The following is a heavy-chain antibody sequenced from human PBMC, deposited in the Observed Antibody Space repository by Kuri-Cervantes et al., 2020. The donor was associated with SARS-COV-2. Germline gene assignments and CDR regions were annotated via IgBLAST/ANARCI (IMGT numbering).Heavy chain of an antibody. J-gene: IGHJ4*02. CDR1: GFTFSSYE. CDR3: AKDSGITGTTSYFDY. CDR2: ISGSGGST. D-gene: IGHD1-7*01. Sequence: GESPKISCVASGFTFSSYEMNWVRQAPGKGLEWVSAISGSGGSTYYADSVKGRFTISRYNSKNTLYLQMNSLRAEDTAVYYFAKDSGITGTTSYFDYWGQGTLVTVSS. V-gene: IGHV3-23*01.